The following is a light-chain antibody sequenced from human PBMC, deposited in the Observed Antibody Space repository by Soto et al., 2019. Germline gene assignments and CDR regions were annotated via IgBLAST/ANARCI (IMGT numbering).Light chain of an antibody. J-gene: IGKJ3*01. Sequence: DIPMTQSPLTVAGTVGGGCPVICRASQRIRSWVAWYQQKPGKAPKLLIYAASSLQSGVPSRFSGSGSGTDFTLTISSLQPEDFATYYCQQSYSTLLTFGPGTKVDIK. V-gene: IGKV1-39*01. CDR2: AAS. CDR1: QRIRSW. CDR3: QQSYSTLLT.